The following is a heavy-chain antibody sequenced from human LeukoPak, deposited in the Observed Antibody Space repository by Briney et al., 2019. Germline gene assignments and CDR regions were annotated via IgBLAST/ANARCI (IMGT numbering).Heavy chain of an antibody. Sequence: GGSLRLSCAASGFTVSSYAMSWVRQAPGKGLEWVSAISGSGGSTYYADSVKGRFTISRDNSKNTLYLQMNSLRAEDTAVYYCAKCVGRTTVTTFGMDVWGQGTTVTVSS. CDR1: GFTVSSYA. CDR2: ISGSGGST. J-gene: IGHJ6*02. D-gene: IGHD4-17*01. V-gene: IGHV3-23*01. CDR3: AKCVGRTTVTTFGMDV.